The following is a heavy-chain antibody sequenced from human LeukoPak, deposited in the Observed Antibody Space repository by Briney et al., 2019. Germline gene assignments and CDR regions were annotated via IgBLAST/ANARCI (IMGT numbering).Heavy chain of an antibody. V-gene: IGHV3-7*01. Sequence: GGSLRLSCAASGFSFNSDWMDWVRQAPGKGLEWVANIKHDESEKNYLDSVKGRFTISRDNAQNSLYLQMNGLRVEDTAVYYCTRRLDDRGQGTLVTVSS. D-gene: IGHD3-16*01. CDR2: IKHDESEK. CDR1: GFSFNSDW. J-gene: IGHJ4*02. CDR3: TRRLDD.